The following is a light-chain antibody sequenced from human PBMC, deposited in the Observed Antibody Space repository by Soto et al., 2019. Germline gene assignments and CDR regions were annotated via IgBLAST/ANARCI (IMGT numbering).Light chain of an antibody. V-gene: IGKV3D-7*01. CDR3: HQDFNLPWT. J-gene: IGKJ1*01. CDR2: GTS. CDR1: QTVSRMY. Sequence: EIVLTQSPVTLSLSPGERATLYCRASQTVSRMYLSWFQQKPGRAPRLLIYGTSTRATGIPVRFSGSGSGTDFTLTISSLQPEDFAVYFCHQDFNLPWTFGQGTKVDNK.